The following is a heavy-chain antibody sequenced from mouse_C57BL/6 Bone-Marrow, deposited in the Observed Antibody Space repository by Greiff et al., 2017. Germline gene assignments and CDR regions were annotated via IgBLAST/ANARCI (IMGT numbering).Heavy chain of an antibody. D-gene: IGHD1-1*01. CDR1: GYTFTSYW. CDR2: IHPNSGST. J-gene: IGHJ1*03. V-gene: IGHV1-64*01. CDR3: ARKSSYVDWYFDV. Sequence: QVQLQQPGAELVKPGASVKLSCKASGYTFTSYWMHWVKQRPGQGLEWIGMIHPNSGSTNYNEKFKSKATLTVDTSSSTAYMQLSSLTSEDSAVYYCARKSSYVDWYFDVWGTGTTVTVSS.